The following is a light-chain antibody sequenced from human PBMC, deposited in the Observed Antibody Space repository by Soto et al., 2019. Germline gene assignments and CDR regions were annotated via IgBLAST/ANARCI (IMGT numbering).Light chain of an antibody. CDR3: QQYTNWPPIT. V-gene: IGKV3-15*01. CDR2: GSS. CDR1: QSVSIK. Sequence: EIVLTQSPGTLSLSPGERATLSCGASQSVSIKLAWYQQKPGQAPRLLIYGSSTRATGVPARFSGSGSGADFTLTISNLQSEDFAVYYCQQYTNWPPITFGQGTRLQIK. J-gene: IGKJ5*01.